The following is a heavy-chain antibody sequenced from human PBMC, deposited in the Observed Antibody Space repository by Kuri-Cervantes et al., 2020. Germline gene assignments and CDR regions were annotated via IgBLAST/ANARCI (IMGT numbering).Heavy chain of an antibody. V-gene: IGHV4-39*01. CDR2: IYYSGST. CDR1: GGSISSSSYY. Sequence: SETLSLTCTVSGGSISSSSYYWGWIRQPPGKGLEWIGSIYYSGSTYYNPSLKSRVTISVDTSKNQFSLKLSSVTAADTAVYYCARHPGGYDILTGYYGVTLGGKFDYWGQGTLVTVSS. J-gene: IGHJ4*02. D-gene: IGHD3-9*01. CDR3: ARHPGGYDILTGYYGVTLGGKFDY.